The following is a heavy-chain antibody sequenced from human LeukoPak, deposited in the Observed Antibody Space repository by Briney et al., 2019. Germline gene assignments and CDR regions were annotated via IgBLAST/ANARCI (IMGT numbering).Heavy chain of an antibody. CDR3: ARSQTYGDHPPFDY. D-gene: IGHD4-17*01. J-gene: IGHJ4*02. V-gene: IGHV7-4-1*02. CDR1: GYSFTGSA. CDR2: INTNTGNP. Sequence: ASVKVSCKASGYSFTGSAMNWVRQAPGQGLEWMGWINTNTGNPTYAQGFTGRFVFSLDTSVSTAYIQISSLKTEDTAVYFCARSQTYGDHPPFDYWGQGTLVTVSS.